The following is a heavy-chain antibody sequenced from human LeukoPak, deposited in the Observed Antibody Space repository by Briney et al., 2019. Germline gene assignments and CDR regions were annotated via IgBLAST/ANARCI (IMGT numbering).Heavy chain of an antibody. CDR1: GYTFTSYG. CDR3: ARAFLGYCSGGSCYPAGEEYYYYGMDV. Sequence: ASVKVSCKASGYTFTSYGISWVRQAPGQGLEWMGWISAYNGNTNYAQKLQGRVTMTTDTSTSTAYMELRSLRSDDTAVYYCARAFLGYCSGGSCYPAGEEYYYYGMDVWGQGTTVTVSS. CDR2: ISAYNGNT. D-gene: IGHD2-15*01. J-gene: IGHJ6*02. V-gene: IGHV1-18*01.